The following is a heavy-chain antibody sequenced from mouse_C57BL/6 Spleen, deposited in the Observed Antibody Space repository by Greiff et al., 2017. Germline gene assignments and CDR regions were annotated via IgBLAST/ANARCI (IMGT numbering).Heavy chain of an antibody. D-gene: IGHD2-4*01. CDR1: GVDFSRYW. CDR3: ARPDYDRAWFAY. V-gene: IGHV4-1*01. J-gene: IGHJ3*01. CDR2: INPDSSTI. Sequence: GVDFSRYWMSWVRRAPGKGLEWIGEINPDSSTINYAPSLKDKFIISRDNAKNTLYLQMSKVRSEDTALYYCARPDYDRAWFAYWGQGTLVTVSA.